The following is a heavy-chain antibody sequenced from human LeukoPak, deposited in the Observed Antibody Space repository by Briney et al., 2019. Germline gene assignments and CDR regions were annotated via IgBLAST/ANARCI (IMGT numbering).Heavy chain of an antibody. Sequence: SETLSLNCTVYGVSFSGYYWSWIRQPPGKGLEWIGEITHSGSTNYNPSLKSRVTISVDTSKNHFSLKLTSVTAADTAVYYCTRARASRRADAFDLWGQGTMVTVSS. J-gene: IGHJ3*01. V-gene: IGHV4-34*01. CDR3: TRARASRRADAFDL. CDR1: GVSFSGYY. CDR2: ITHSGST.